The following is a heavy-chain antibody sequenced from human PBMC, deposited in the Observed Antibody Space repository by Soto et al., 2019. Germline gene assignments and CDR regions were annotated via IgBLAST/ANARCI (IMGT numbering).Heavy chain of an antibody. J-gene: IGHJ4*02. CDR2: ISSSSSYI. CDR1: GFTFSSYS. D-gene: IGHD3-22*01. CDR3: ARAPSRRGSSGVFDY. V-gene: IGHV3-21*01. Sequence: GSLRLSCAASGFTFSSYSMNWVRQAPGKGLEWVSSISSSSSYIYYADSVKGRFTISRDNAKNSLYLQMNSLRAEDTAVYYCARAPSRRGSSGVFDYWGQGTLVTVSS.